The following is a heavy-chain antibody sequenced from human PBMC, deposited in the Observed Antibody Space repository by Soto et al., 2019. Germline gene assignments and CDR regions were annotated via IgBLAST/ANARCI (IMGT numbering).Heavy chain of an antibody. J-gene: IGHJ4*02. CDR3: AKDLVGAGYDY. Sequence: QVQLVESGGGVVQPGRSLRLSCAASGFTFSSYGMHWVRQAPGKGLEWGAVISYDGSNKYYADSVKGRFTISRDNSKNPLYLQMNSLRAEDTAVYYCAKDLVGAGYDYWGQGTLVTVSS. CDR1: GFTFSSYG. D-gene: IGHD3-16*01. V-gene: IGHV3-30*18. CDR2: ISYDGSNK.